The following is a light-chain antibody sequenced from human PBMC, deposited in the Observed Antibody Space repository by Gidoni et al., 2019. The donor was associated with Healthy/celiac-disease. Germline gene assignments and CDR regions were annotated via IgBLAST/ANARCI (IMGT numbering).Light chain of an antibody. Sequence: EIQMTQSPSSLSASVGDRVTITCQASQDMSNYLNWYQQKPGKAPQLLIYDASNLETGVPSRFSGSGSGTDFTFTISSLQPEDIATYYCQQYDNLLRTFGQGTKVEIK. CDR2: DAS. J-gene: IGKJ1*01. CDR3: QQYDNLLRT. CDR1: QDMSNY. V-gene: IGKV1-33*01.